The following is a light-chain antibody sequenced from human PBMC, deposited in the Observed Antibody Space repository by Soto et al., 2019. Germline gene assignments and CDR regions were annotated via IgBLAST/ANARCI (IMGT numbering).Light chain of an antibody. CDR3: EQYSTFPYT. J-gene: IGKJ2*01. Sequence: DIQMTQSPSTLSASVGDRVTITCRASQSVSNWLAWYQQNPGKAPNLLIYKTSDLESGVPSRFSGSGSGTEFTLTISSLQPDDFATYYCEQYSTFPYTFGQGTKLEI. CDR2: KTS. CDR1: QSVSNW. V-gene: IGKV1-5*03.